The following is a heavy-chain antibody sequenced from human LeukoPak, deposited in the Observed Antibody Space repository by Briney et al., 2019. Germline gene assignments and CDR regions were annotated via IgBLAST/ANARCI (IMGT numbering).Heavy chain of an antibody. CDR3: ARGRGYSGYVPFDY. Sequence: GGSLRLSCAVSGFTVSSTYMSWVRQAPGKGLEWVSVIYSGGGTYYADSVKGRFTISRDNSKNMLYLQMNSLRAEDTAVYYCARGRGYSGYVPFDYWGQGTLVTVSS. CDR2: IYSGGGT. CDR1: GFTVSSTY. D-gene: IGHD5-12*01. V-gene: IGHV3-53*01. J-gene: IGHJ4*02.